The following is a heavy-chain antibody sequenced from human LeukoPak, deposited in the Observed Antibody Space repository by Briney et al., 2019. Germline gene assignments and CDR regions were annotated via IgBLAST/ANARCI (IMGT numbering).Heavy chain of an antibody. V-gene: IGHV3-48*01. Sequence: PGGSLRLSCAASGFTFSSYSMNWVRQAPEKGLEWVSYISSSSSTIYYADSVKGRFTISRDNAKNSLYLQMNSLRAEDTAVNYCARGRVITMVRGVLVYWGQGTLVTVSS. CDR1: GFTFSSYS. CDR3: ARGRVITMVRGVLVY. D-gene: IGHD3-10*01. J-gene: IGHJ4*02. CDR2: ISSSSSTI.